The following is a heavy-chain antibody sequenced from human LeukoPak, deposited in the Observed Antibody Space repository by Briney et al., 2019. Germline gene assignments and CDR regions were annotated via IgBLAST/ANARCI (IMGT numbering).Heavy chain of an antibody. Sequence: GGSLRLSCAASGFTFSSYSMNWVRQAPGKGLEWVSYISSSSSTIYYADSVKGRFTISRDNSKNTLYLQMNSLRAEDTAVYYCAKDCRVRSVTYHFDYWGQGTLVTVSS. D-gene: IGHD5-18*01. J-gene: IGHJ4*02. CDR3: AKDCRVRSVTYHFDY. CDR1: GFTFSSYS. CDR2: ISSSSSTI. V-gene: IGHV3-48*01.